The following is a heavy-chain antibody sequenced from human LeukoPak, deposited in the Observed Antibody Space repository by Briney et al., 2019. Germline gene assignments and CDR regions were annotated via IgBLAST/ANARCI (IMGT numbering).Heavy chain of an antibody. Sequence: SVKVSCKASGGTFSSYAISWVRQAPGQGLEWMGRIIPIFGTANYAQKFQGRVTITADKSTSTAYMELSSLRSEDTAVYYRARALLWFGECLDYWGQGTLVTVSS. V-gene: IGHV1-69*06. CDR1: GGTFSSYA. CDR3: ARALLWFGECLDY. J-gene: IGHJ4*02. CDR2: IIPIFGTA. D-gene: IGHD3-10*01.